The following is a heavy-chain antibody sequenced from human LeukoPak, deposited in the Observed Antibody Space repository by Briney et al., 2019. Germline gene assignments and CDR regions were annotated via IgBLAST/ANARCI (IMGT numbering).Heavy chain of an antibody. CDR2: ISAYNGNT. CDR3: ARDLRDSGSYYYYYGMDV. J-gene: IGHJ6*02. CDR1: GYTFTSYG. D-gene: IGHD1-26*01. Sequence: VKVSCKASGYTFTSYGTSWVRQAPGQGLEWMGWISAYNGNTNYAQKLQGRVTMTTDTSTSTAYMELRSLRSDDTAVYYCARDLRDSGSYYYYYGMDVWGQGTTVTVSS. V-gene: IGHV1-18*01.